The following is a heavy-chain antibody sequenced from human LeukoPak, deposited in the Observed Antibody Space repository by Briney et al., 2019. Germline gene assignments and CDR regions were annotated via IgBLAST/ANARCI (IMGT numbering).Heavy chain of an antibody. V-gene: IGHV4-59*08. CDR2: IYYSGST. J-gene: IGHJ6*02. CDR1: GGSISSYY. CDR3: ARLGCSSPTCYYYYGMDV. D-gene: IGHD2-2*01. Sequence: TSETLSLTCTLSGGSISSYYWSWIRQPPGKGLEWIGYIYYSGSTNYNPSLKSRVTISVDTSKNQFSLKLSSVTAADTAVYYCARLGCSSPTCYYYYGMDVWGQGTTVTVSS.